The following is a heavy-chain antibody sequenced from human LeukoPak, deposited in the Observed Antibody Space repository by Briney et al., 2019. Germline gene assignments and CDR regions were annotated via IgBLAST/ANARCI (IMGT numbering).Heavy chain of an antibody. J-gene: IGHJ4*02. CDR2: IIPIFGTA. Sequence: SVKVSCKASGGTFSSYAISWVRQAPGQWLEWMGGIIPIFGTANYAQKLQGRVTMTTDTSTSTAYMELRSLRSDDTAVYYCAREGPEEGELLIDYWGQGTLVTVSS. CDR3: AREGPEEGELLIDY. CDR1: GGTFSSYA. V-gene: IGHV1-69*05. D-gene: IGHD1-26*01.